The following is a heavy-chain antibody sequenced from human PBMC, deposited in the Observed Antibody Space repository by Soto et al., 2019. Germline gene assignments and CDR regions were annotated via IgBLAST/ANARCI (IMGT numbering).Heavy chain of an antibody. D-gene: IGHD3-16*01. CDR1: GYTFTSYY. Sequence: ASVKVSCKASGYTFTSYYMHWVRQAPGQGLEWMGIINPSGGSTSYAQKFQGRVTMTRDKTTSTLYMELSSLRSEDTAVYYCARSLNYDYVWGSTTEVLDYWGQGTLVTVSS. V-gene: IGHV1-46*01. J-gene: IGHJ4*02. CDR3: ARSLNYDYVWGSTTEVLDY. CDR2: INPSGGST.